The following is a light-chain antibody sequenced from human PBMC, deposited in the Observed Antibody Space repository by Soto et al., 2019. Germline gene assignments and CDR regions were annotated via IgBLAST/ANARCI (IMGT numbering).Light chain of an antibody. V-gene: IGLV1-51*02. J-gene: IGLJ1*01. CDR2: ETN. Sequence: QSVLTQPPSVSAAPGQKVTISCSGSSSNIGDNYVSWYQHLPGTAPKLLIYETNKRPSGIPDRFSGSKSGTSATLGITGLQTGDEADYYCGTWDLSLGADVFGTGTKATVL. CDR3: GTWDLSLGADV. CDR1: SSNIGDNY.